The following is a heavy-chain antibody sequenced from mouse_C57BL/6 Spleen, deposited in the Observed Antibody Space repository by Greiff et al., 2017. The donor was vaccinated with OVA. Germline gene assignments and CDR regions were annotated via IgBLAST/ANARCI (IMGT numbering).Heavy chain of an antibody. Sequence: VQLQQSGAELARPAASVKMSCKASGYTFTSYTMHWVKQRPGQGLEWIGYINPSSGYTKYNQKFKDKATLTADKSSSTAYMQLSSLTSEDSAVYYCARTYYYGSPWFAYWGQGTLVTVSA. J-gene: IGHJ3*01. CDR1: GYTFTSYT. CDR3: ARTYYYGSPWFAY. V-gene: IGHV1-4*01. CDR2: INPSSGYT. D-gene: IGHD1-1*01.